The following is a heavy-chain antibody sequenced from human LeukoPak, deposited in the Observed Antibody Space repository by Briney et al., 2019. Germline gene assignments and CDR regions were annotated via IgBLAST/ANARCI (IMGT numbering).Heavy chain of an antibody. J-gene: IGHJ4*02. CDR3: TRRITGTTSDSFDY. CDR2: INYSGST. Sequence: SETLSLTCTVSGGSVSSTTYYWGWIRQPPGKGLEWIGTINYSGSTYYNPPLKSRVTMSVDTSKSQFSLKLSSVTAADTAVYYCTRRITGTTSDSFDYWGQGILVTVSS. CDR1: GGSVSSTTYY. V-gene: IGHV4-39*01. D-gene: IGHD1-20*01.